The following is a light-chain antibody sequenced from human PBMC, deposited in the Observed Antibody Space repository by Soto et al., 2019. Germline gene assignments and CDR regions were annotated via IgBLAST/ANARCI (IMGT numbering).Light chain of an antibody. CDR2: YAS. CDR1: QSLSSW. V-gene: IGKV1-5*01. J-gene: IGKJ1*01. Sequence: DIQMTQSPSTLSASVGDRVTITCRASQSLSSWLAWYPQKPGKAPKLLIYYASSLESGVPSRFSGSGSGTETTLTISSLPPDDFATYYCQQYNSYSWTFGQGTKVDIK. CDR3: QQYNSYSWT.